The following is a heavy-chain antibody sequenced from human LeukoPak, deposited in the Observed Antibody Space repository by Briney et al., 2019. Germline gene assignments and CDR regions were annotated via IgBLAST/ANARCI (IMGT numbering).Heavy chain of an antibody. V-gene: IGHV3-30*04. Sequence: GGSLRLSCAASGFTFSSYAMHWVRQAPGKGLEWVAVISYDGSNKYYADSVKGRFTISRDNSKNTLYLQMNSLRAEDTAVYYCANSVKGDAFDIWGQGTMVTVSS. CDR2: ISYDGSNK. CDR1: GFTFSSYA. CDR3: ANSVKGDAFDI. J-gene: IGHJ3*02. D-gene: IGHD2-21*01.